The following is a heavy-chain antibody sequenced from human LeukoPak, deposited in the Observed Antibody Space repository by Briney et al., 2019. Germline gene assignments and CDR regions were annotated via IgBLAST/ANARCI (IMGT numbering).Heavy chain of an antibody. J-gene: IGHJ3*02. Sequence: GASVKVSCKASGYTFTRYYMHWVRQAPGQGLKWMGMINPSGGSTSYAQKFQGRVTMTRDTSTSTVYMELSSLRSEDTAIYCCARVGCGGDCYADAFDIWGQGTMVTVSS. CDR3: ARVGCGGDCYADAFDI. CDR2: INPSGGST. D-gene: IGHD2-21*02. V-gene: IGHV1-46*01. CDR1: GYTFTRYY.